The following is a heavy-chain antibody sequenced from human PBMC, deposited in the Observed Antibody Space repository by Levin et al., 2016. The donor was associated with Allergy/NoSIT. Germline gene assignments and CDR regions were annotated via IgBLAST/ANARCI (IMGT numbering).Heavy chain of an antibody. D-gene: IGHD6-6*01. CDR2: INSDGSST. CDR1: GFTFSSYW. Sequence: GGSLRLSCAASGFTFSSYWMHWVRQAPGKGLVWVSRINSDGSSTSYADSVKGRFTISRDNAKNTLYLQMNSLRAEDTAVYYCARSPLAAQAFTWFDPWGQGTLVTVSS. CDR3: ARSPLAAQAFTWFDP. J-gene: IGHJ5*02. V-gene: IGHV3-74*01.